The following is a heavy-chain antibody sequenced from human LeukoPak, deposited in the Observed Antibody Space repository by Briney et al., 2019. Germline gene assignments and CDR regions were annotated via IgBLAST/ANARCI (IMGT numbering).Heavy chain of an antibody. V-gene: IGHV3-23*01. J-gene: IGHJ3*02. D-gene: IGHD3-10*01. CDR1: GLTFSTYA. CDR3: AKSVGIIRRGAFDI. Sequence: GGSLRLSCAASGLTFSTYAMSWVRQAPGKGLEWVSGISGSGATTYYADSAKGRFTISRDNSKNTLYVQMNSLRAEDTAVYYCAKSVGIIRRGAFDIWGQGTMVTVSS. CDR2: ISGSGATT.